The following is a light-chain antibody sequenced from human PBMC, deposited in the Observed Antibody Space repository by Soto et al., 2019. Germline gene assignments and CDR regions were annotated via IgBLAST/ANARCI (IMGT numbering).Light chain of an antibody. Sequence: QSALTQPASVSGSPGQSITISCTGTSSDVGGYNYVSWYQQHPVKAPKLMIYDVTNRPSGVSDRFSGSKSGNTASLTISGLQAEDEAAYYCSSYTSSSTPYVFGTGTKLTVL. J-gene: IGLJ1*01. V-gene: IGLV2-14*01. CDR2: DVT. CDR1: SSDVGGYNY. CDR3: SSYTSSSTPYV.